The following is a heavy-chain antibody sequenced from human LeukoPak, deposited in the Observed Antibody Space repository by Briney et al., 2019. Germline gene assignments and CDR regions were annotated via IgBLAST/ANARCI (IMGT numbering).Heavy chain of an antibody. D-gene: IGHD3-22*01. CDR2: IIPIFGTA. CDR3: ARRSDSSGYHDAFDI. V-gene: IGHV1-69*05. Sequence: GASVKVSCKASGGTFSSYAISWVRQAPGQGPEWMGRIIPIFGTANYAQKFQGRVTITTDESTSTAYMELSSLRSEDTAVYYCARRSDSSGYHDAFDIWGQGTMVTVSS. CDR1: GGTFSSYA. J-gene: IGHJ3*02.